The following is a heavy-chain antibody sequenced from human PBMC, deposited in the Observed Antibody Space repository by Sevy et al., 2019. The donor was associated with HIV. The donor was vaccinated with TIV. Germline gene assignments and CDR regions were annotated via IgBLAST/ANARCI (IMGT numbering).Heavy chain of an antibody. J-gene: IGHJ4*02. D-gene: IGHD3-16*02. CDR3: TRNYLLITFGGLFVPGGGHS. CDR1: GFTFGDYG. V-gene: IGHV3-49*03. Sequence: GGSLRLSCTTSGFTFGDYGVSWFRQAPGKGLEWVGFIRTKPYGGTAQYAASVKGRFTISRDDSKSIAYLQMNSLKSEGQAVFFCTRNYLLITFGGLFVPGGGHSWGQGTLVTVSS. CDR2: IRTKPYGGTA.